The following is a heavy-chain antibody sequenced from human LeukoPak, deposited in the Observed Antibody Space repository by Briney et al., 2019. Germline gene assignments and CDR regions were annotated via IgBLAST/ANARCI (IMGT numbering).Heavy chain of an antibody. Sequence: SETLSLTCTVSGDSIRSGGYYWSWIRQHPGKGLEWIGYIYHSGTTHYNPSLKSRLTVSVDTSKNQISLQLSSVTAADTAMYYCARDPARGGIGYGMDVWGQGTTVTVSS. J-gene: IGHJ6*02. V-gene: IGHV4-31*03. CDR3: ARDPARGGIGYGMDV. CDR2: IYHSGTT. CDR1: GDSIRSGGYY. D-gene: IGHD3-16*01.